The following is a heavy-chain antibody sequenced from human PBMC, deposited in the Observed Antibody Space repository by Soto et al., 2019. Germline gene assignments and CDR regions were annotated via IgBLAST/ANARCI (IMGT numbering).Heavy chain of an antibody. CDR1: GYSISSGYY. D-gene: IGHD2-2*01. J-gene: IGHJ6*02. V-gene: IGHV4-38-2*01. CDR3: ARVRCSSTSCSMHYYYGMDV. Sequence: SETLSLTCAVSGYSISSGYYWGWMRQPPGKGLEWIGIIYHRGTTYYNPSLKGRVTISVDTSKKQFSLKLSSVTAADTAVYYCARVRCSSTSCSMHYYYGMDVWGQGTTVTVS. CDR2: IYHRGTT.